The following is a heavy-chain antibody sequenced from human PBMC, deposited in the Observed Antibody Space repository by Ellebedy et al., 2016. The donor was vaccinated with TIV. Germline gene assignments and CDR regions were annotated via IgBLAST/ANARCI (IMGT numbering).Heavy chain of an antibody. CDR2: ILYSGST. J-gene: IGHJ4*02. Sequence: MPSETLSLTCAISGGAIRSPNWWSWVRQPPGKGLEWIGYILYSGSTYYNPSLKSRVTISVDTSKNQFSLNLSSVTAADTAVYYCGREVFRYSGYRIFDYWGQGTLVTVSS. V-gene: IGHV4-30-4*01. CDR3: GREVFRYSGYRIFDY. D-gene: IGHD5-12*01. CDR1: GGAIRSPNW.